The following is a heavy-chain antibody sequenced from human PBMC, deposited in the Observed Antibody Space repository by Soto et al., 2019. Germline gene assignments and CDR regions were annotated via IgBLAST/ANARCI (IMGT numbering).Heavy chain of an antibody. CDR2: VNPSGGST. CDR3: AREENCSGGTCYSEYFHR. CDR1: GGTFSSYA. Sequence: ASVKVSCKASGGTFSSYAISWVRLAPGQGLEWMGVVNPSGGSTKYAQNFQGRVTMTRDTSTTTIYMELSSLRSDDTAIYYCAREENCSGGTCYSEYFHRWGQGTLVTVS. J-gene: IGHJ1*01. V-gene: IGHV1-46*01. D-gene: IGHD2-15*01.